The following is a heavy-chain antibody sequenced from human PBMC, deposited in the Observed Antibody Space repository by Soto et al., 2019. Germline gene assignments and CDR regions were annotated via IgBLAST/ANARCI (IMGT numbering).Heavy chain of an antibody. CDR3: ARGRYCLTGRCFPNWFDP. CDR2: IYKSTTT. V-gene: IGHV4-30-4*01. J-gene: IGHJ5*02. Sequence: QVHLLESGPGLVKPSQTLSLTCSVSGDSISTVDYFWAWIRQPPGQALEYIGYIYKSTTTYYNPSFESRVAISLDTSKSQFSLNVTSVTAADTAVYFCARGRYCLTGRCFPNWFDPWGQGTLVTVSS. D-gene: IGHD2-15*01. CDR1: GDSISTVDYF.